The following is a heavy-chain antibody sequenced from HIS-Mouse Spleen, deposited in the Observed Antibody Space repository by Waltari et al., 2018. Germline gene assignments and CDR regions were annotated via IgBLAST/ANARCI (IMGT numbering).Heavy chain of an antibody. J-gene: IGHJ2*01. V-gene: IGHV4-39*07. Sequence: QLQLQESGPGLVKPSETLSLTCTVPGGSISSSSYYWGWIRPPPGKGLEWIGSIYYSGSPYYNPSLKSRVTISVDTSKNQFSLKLSSVTAADTAVYYCAREIPYSSSWYDWYFDLWGRGTLVTVSS. CDR1: GGSISSSSYY. D-gene: IGHD6-13*01. CDR2: IYYSGSP. CDR3: AREIPYSSSWYDWYFDL.